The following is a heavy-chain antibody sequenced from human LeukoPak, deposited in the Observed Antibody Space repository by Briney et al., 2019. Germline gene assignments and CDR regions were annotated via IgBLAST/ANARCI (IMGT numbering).Heavy chain of an antibody. V-gene: IGHV1-69*13. Sequence: GASVKVSCKASGGTFSSYAISWVRQAPGQGLEWMGGIIPIFGTANYAQKFQARVTITADESTSTAYMELSSLRSEDTAVYYCARVPISLGIAAAGTGYYYYMDVWGKGTTVTISS. J-gene: IGHJ6*03. CDR2: IIPIFGTA. CDR1: GGTFSSYA. D-gene: IGHD6-13*01. CDR3: ARVPISLGIAAAGTGYYYYMDV.